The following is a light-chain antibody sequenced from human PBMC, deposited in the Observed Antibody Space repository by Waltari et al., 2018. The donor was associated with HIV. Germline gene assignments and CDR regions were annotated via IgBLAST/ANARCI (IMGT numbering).Light chain of an antibody. CDR3: SSWDTKLNGWV. V-gene: IGLV10-54*01. J-gene: IGLJ3*02. CDR1: KTNVGFQG. CDR2: RGN. Sequence: QAGLTQPPSVSKALGQTATLTCTGAKTNVGFQGASWLKHHQGHPPKLLSYRGNNRPSGVPDRFSASTSGKTASLNITGLLADDEADYYCSSWDTKLNGWVFGGGTHLTVL.